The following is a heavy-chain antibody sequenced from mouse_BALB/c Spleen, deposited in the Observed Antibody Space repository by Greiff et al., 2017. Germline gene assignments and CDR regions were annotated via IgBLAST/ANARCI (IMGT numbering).Heavy chain of an antibody. CDR2: INPSNGGT. V-gene: IGHV1S81*02. J-gene: IGHJ4*01. CDR1: GYTFTSYY. CDR3: TRNDGYYDYYAMDY. Sequence: VQLQQSGAELVKPGASVKLSCKASGYTFTSYYMYWVKQRPGQGLEWIGEINPSNGGTNFNEKFKSKATLTVDKSSSTAYMQLSSLTSEDSAVYYCTRNDGYYDYYAMDYWGQGTSVTVSS. D-gene: IGHD2-3*01.